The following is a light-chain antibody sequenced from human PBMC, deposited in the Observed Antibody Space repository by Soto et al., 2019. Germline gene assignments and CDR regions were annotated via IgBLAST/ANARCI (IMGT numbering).Light chain of an antibody. Sequence: SYELTQPPSVSVAPGKTAGITCAGNSIGSKSVHWYQQKPGQAPVLVIYYDSDRPSGIPVRFSGSNSGNTATLTISRVEAGDEADYYCQVWDISSDHPVFGGGTKLTVL. V-gene: IGLV3-21*04. CDR3: QVWDISSDHPV. CDR2: YDS. J-gene: IGLJ3*02. CDR1: SIGSKS.